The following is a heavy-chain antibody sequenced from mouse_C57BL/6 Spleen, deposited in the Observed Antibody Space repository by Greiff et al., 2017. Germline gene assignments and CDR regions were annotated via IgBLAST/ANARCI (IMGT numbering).Heavy chain of an antibody. CDR3: ARSKVYYYGSSSWDY. D-gene: IGHD1-1*01. CDR2: IDPANGNT. V-gene: IGHV14-3*01. CDR1: GFNIKNTY. Sequence: VQLQQSVAELVRPGASVKLSCTASGFNIKNTYMHWVKQRPEQGLEWIGRIDPANGNTKYAPKFQGKATITADTSSNTAYLQLRSLTSEDTAIYYSARSKVYYYGSSSWDYWGQGTTLTVSS. J-gene: IGHJ2*01.